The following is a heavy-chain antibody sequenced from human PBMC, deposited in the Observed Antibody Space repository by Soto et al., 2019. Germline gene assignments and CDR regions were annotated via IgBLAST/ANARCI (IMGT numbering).Heavy chain of an antibody. D-gene: IGHD6-19*01. V-gene: IGHV3-7*03. CDR2: INQDGGGT. CDR1: GFTFISSF. CDR3: ARYFRGSGRYFFDY. Sequence: EVQLVESGGGLVQPGGSLRLSCVASGFTFISSFMGWVRQAPGKGLELVANINQDGGGTYYVDSVEGRFTISRDNAKDSLYLQMNSLRGEDTAVYYCARYFRGSGRYFFDYWGQGTLVTVSS. J-gene: IGHJ4*02.